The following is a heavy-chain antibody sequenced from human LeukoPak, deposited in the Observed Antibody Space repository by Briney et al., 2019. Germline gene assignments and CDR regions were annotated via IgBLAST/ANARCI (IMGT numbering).Heavy chain of an antibody. CDR2: ISSSSYI. Sequence: GGSLRLSCAASGFTFSSDSMNWVRQAPGKGLEWVSCISSSSYIYYADSVKGRFTISRDNAKNSLYLQMNSLRAEDTAVYYCARVGWSLYFKYWGQGTLVTVSS. V-gene: IGHV3-21*01. J-gene: IGHJ1*01. CDR3: ARVGWSLYFKY. CDR1: GFTFSSDS. D-gene: IGHD6-19*01.